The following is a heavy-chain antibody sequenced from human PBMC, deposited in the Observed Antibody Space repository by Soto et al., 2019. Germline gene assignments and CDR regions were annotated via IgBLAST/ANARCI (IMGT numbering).Heavy chain of an antibody. D-gene: IGHD2-8*01. J-gene: IGHJ4*02. V-gene: IGHV6-1*01. Sequence: PSQTLSLTCAISGDSVSTNSATWDWIRQSPSRGLEWLGRTYYRSKWYNDYAVSVKGRITINPDTSNNQLSLQLNSVTPDDTAVYYCARLIGPFDYWGQGTLVTVSS. CDR2: TYYRSKWYN. CDR3: ARLIGPFDY. CDR1: GDSVSTNSAT.